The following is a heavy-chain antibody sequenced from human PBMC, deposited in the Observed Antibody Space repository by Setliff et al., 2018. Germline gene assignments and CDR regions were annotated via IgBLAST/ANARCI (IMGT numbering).Heavy chain of an antibody. CDR1: GASISDYY. CDR2: VSASGST. D-gene: IGHD3-10*01. J-gene: IGHJ6*02. V-gene: IGHV4-4*07. CDR3: ARLSWDGLRYYGLDV. Sequence: SETLSLTCTVSGASISDYYWTWIRQPAGKELEWIGRVSASGSTTYNPSLKSRVTMSVDTSRNQISLNLTSVTAADTAMYYCARLSWDGLRYYGLDVWGQGAAVTGLL.